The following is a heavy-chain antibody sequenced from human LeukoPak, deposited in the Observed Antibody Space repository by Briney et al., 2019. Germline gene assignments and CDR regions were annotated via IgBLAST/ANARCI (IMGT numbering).Heavy chain of an antibody. J-gene: IGHJ4*02. D-gene: IGHD5-24*01. CDR1: GFTFSSYA. V-gene: IGHV3-30-3*01. Sequence: TGGSLRLSCAASGFTFSSYAMHWVRQAPGKGQEWVAVISYDGSNKYYADSVKGRFTISRDNSKNTLYLQMNSLRAEDTAVYYCARGYDLEMATTLWYWGQGTLVTVSS. CDR3: ARGYDLEMATTLWY. CDR2: ISYDGSNK.